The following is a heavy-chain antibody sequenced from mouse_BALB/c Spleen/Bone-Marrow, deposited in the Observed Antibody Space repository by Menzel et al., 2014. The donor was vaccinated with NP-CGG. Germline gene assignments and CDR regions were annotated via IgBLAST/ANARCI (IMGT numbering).Heavy chain of an antibody. CDR1: GFTFSSYA. CDR2: ISSGGSYT. J-gene: IGHJ2*01. CDR3: ARHGITRLLDY. D-gene: IGHD2-4*01. V-gene: IGHV5-9-3*01. Sequence: EVHLVESGGGLVKPGGSLKLSWAASGFTFSSYAMSWVRQTPEKRLEWVATISSGGSYTYYPDSVKGRFTISRDNAKNTLYLQMSSLRSEDTAMYYCARHGITRLLDYWGQGTTLTGSS.